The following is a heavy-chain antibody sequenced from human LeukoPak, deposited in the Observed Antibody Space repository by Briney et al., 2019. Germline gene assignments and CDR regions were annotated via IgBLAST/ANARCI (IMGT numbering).Heavy chain of an antibody. D-gene: IGHD2-21*01. Sequence: GASVKVSCKASGHIFTSHAVYSVRQAPGQRLEWMGGTNVGNGNTKYSQEFQGRVTITTDESTSTAYMELSSLRSEDTAVYYCARASNALYCGGDCYAAFDIWGQGTMVTVSS. J-gene: IGHJ3*02. CDR3: ARASNALYCGGDCYAAFDI. V-gene: IGHV1-3*02. CDR1: GHIFTSHA. CDR2: TNVGNGNT.